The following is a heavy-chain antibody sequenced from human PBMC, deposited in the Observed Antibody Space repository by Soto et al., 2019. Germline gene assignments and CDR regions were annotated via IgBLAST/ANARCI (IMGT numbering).Heavy chain of an antibody. CDR3: ANPRDIVLMVYAMAPAYYYGMDV. J-gene: IGHJ6*02. D-gene: IGHD2-8*01. V-gene: IGHV1-69*13. CDR1: GGTFSSYA. Sequence: ASVKVSCKASGGTFSSYAISWVRQAPGQGLEWMGGIIPIFGTANYAQKFQGRVTITADESTSTAYMELSSLRSEDTAVYYCANPRDIVLMVYAMAPAYYYGMDVWGQGTTVTVSS. CDR2: IIPIFGTA.